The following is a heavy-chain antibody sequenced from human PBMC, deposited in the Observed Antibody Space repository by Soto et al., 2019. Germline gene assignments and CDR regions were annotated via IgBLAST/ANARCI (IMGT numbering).Heavy chain of an antibody. CDR2: INHSGST. Sequence: SETLSLTCAVYGGSFSGYCWSWIRQPPGKGLEWIGEINHSGSTNYNPSLKSRVTISVDTSKNQFSLKLSSVTAADTAVYYCARIPLWFGELSIDYWGQGTLVTVSS. CDR1: GGSFSGYC. V-gene: IGHV4-34*01. J-gene: IGHJ4*02. D-gene: IGHD3-10*01. CDR3: ARIPLWFGELSIDY.